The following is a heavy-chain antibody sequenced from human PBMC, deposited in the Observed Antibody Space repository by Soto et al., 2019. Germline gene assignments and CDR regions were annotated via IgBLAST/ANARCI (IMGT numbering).Heavy chain of an antibody. V-gene: IGHV1-3*01. J-gene: IGHJ4*02. CDR1: GYTFTSYA. CDR3: ARGGRVTDLDY. D-gene: IGHD2-21*02. CDR2: INAGNGNT. Sequence: QVQLVQSGAEVKKPGASVKVSCKASGYTFTSYAMHWVRQAPGQRLEWMGWINAGNGNTKYSQKFQGRVTITRDTSASTAYMELSSLRSDDTAVYYCARGGRVTDLDYWGQGTLVTVSS.